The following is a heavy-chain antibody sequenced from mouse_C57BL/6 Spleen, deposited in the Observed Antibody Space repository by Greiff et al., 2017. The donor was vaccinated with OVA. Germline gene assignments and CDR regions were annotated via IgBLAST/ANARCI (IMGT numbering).Heavy chain of an antibody. Sequence: QVQLQQSGAELVRPGTSVKVSCKASGYAFTNYLIEWVKQRPGQGLEWIGVINPGSGGTNYNEKFKGKATLTADKSSSTAYMQLSSLTSEDSAVYFCARKGELDYGSSSWFAYWGQGTLVTVSA. D-gene: IGHD1-1*01. CDR2: INPGSGGT. V-gene: IGHV1-54*01. CDR3: ARKGELDYGSSSWFAY. CDR1: GYAFTNYL. J-gene: IGHJ3*01.